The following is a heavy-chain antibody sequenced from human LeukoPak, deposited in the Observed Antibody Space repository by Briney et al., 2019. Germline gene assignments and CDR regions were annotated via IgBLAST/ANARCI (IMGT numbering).Heavy chain of an antibody. CDR1: GFILSNYG. CDR3: AKSGSGPPYYYYGMDV. V-gene: IGHV3-30*02. CDR2: IWYDENNK. Sequence: PGGSLRLSCAASGFILSNYGMHWVRQAPGKGLEWVAVIWYDENNKYYTDSVKGRFTISRDNSKNTIYMQINSLRAEDTGVFYCAKSGSGPPYYYYGMDVWGQGTTVTVSS. J-gene: IGHJ6*02. D-gene: IGHD6-19*01.